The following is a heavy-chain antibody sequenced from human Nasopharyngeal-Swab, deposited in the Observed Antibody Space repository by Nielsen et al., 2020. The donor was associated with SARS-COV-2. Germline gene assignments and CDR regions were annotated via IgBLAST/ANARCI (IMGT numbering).Heavy chain of an antibody. Sequence: GESLKISCAASGFTFSSYAMSWVRQAPGQGLEWVSAISGSGGSTYYADSVKGRFTISRDNSKNTLYLQMSSLRAEDTAVYYCAKEVDYCSSTSCHEPYFDYWGQGTLVTVSS. D-gene: IGHD2-2*01. V-gene: IGHV3-23*01. CDR2: ISGSGGST. CDR3: AKEVDYCSSTSCHEPYFDY. CDR1: GFTFSSYA. J-gene: IGHJ4*02.